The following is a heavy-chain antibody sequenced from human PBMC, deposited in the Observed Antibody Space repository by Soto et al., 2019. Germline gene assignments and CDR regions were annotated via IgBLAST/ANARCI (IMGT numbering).Heavy chain of an antibody. Sequence: SSVKVSCKASGGTFSSYAISWVRQAPGQGLECMGGIIPIFGTANYAQKFQSRVTITADESTSTAYMELSSLRCEDTAVYNCARNIAVAGNYYYYGMDVWGQGTTVTVSS. CDR3: ARNIAVAGNYYYYGMDV. J-gene: IGHJ6*02. CDR1: GGTFSSYA. D-gene: IGHD6-19*01. CDR2: IIPIFGTA. V-gene: IGHV1-69*13.